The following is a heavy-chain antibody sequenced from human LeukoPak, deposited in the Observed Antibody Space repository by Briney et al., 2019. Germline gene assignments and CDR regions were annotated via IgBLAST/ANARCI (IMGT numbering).Heavy chain of an antibody. CDR1: GFDFSIYG. V-gene: IGHV3-23*01. CDR2: ISVSGGST. Sequence: GGSLRLSCTASGFDFSIYGMSWVRQAPGKGLEWVSDISVSGGSTYYADSVKGRFTISRDNSKNTLYLQMNSLRAEDTAVYYCAKRGPYDSSGYLFDYWGQGTLVTVSS. CDR3: AKRGPYDSSGYLFDY. J-gene: IGHJ4*02. D-gene: IGHD3-22*01.